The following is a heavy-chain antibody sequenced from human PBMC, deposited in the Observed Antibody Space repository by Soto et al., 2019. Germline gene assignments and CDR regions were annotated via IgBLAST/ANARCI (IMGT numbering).Heavy chain of an antibody. J-gene: IGHJ4*02. CDR1: GFTFSDYY. CDR2: ITSSSSYT. Sequence: GGSLRLSGAASGFTFSDYYMSWIRQAPGKGLEWVSYITSSSSYTNYADSVKGRFTISRDNAKNSLYLQMNSLRAEDTAVYYCPSGQDNRPVNFDHWGQGTLVTPSS. V-gene: IGHV3-11*03. CDR3: PSGQDNRPVNFDH. D-gene: IGHD1-1*01.